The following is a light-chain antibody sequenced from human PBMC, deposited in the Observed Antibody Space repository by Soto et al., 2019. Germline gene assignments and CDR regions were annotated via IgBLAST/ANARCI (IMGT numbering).Light chain of an antibody. CDR1: QSVRSY. CDR3: LQRNSCPLT. Sequence: ELVLTQSPATLSFSPGEGATLSCRASQSVRSYLAWYQQIPGQAPSLLIYDAYNRATGIPAKFSRSESGTDFNLTLSSLGPEDFAIYYCLQRNSCPLTFGGGTKVESK. V-gene: IGKV3-11*01. CDR2: DAY. J-gene: IGKJ4*01.